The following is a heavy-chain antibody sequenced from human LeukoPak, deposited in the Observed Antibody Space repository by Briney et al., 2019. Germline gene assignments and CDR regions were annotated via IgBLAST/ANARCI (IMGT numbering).Heavy chain of an antibody. Sequence: GGSLRLSCVASGFTFRSYPMTWVRQVPGKGLEWVSTISGSGDNTYYADSLKGRFTISRDSSKNTLYLQMNSLRAEDTAVYYCAKQTRTTTAPDYWGQGTLVTVSS. CDR1: GFTFRSYP. V-gene: IGHV3-23*01. CDR2: ISGSGDNT. CDR3: AKQTRTTTAPDY. J-gene: IGHJ4*02. D-gene: IGHD1-1*01.